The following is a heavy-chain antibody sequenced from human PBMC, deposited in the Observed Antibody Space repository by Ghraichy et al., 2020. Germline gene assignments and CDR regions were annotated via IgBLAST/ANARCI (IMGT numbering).Heavy chain of an antibody. CDR3: ARDPKRGALDY. J-gene: IGHJ4*02. V-gene: IGHV3-7*03. D-gene: IGHD3-10*01. Sequence: GGSLRLSCKASGFTFGKSWMSWVRQSPERGLEWVANINDDGKERYYVDSLRGRFTISRDNDKNSLFLQITRLGVDDTAVYYCARDPKRGALDYWGQGTLVAVSA. CDR2: INDDGKER. CDR1: GFTFGKSW.